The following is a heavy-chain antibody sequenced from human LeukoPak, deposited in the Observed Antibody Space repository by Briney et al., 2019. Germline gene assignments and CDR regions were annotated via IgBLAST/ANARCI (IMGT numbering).Heavy chain of an antibody. J-gene: IGHJ4*02. CDR3: AKDFWSSSEPYDY. CDR1: GFTFSNYA. CDR2: ISDSGDKT. V-gene: IGHV3-23*01. D-gene: IGHD6-13*01. Sequence: GGSLRLSCAASGFTFSNYAMSWVRQAPGKGLECVSAISDSGDKTDYADSVRGRFTIYRDNSKDTLYLQMNSLRAEDTAVYYCAKDFWSSSEPYDYWGQGTLVTVSS.